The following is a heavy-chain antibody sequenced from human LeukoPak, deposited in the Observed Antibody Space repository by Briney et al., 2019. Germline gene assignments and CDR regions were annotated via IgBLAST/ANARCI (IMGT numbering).Heavy chain of an antibody. CDR2: IWYDGSSK. D-gene: IGHD5-18*01. CDR3: AIGGYSYGDGDWFDP. J-gene: IGHJ5*02. V-gene: IGHV3-33*01. CDR1: GFTFSSYG. Sequence: GGSLRLSCAASGFTFSSYGMHWVRQAPGKGLEWVAVIWYDGSSKYYADSVKGRFTISRDNSKNTLYLQMNSLRAEDTAVYYCAIGGYSYGDGDWFDPWGQGTLVTVSS.